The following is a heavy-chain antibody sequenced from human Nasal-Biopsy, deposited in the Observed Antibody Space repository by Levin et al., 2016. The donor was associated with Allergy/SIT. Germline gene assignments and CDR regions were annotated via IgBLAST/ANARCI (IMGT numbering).Heavy chain of an antibody. CDR2: IYSGSTYI. D-gene: IGHD1-1*01. J-gene: IGHJ3*02. V-gene: IGHV3-21*01. CDR3: AREFHLDRLLLDGLEI. CDR1: GFSFSRYS. Sequence: GGSLRLSCTVSGFSFSRYSMNWVRQAPGRGLEWVAAIYSGSTYIYYADSVKGRFTISRDNAKNSLYLQMDSLTAEDTAVYYCAREFHLDRLLLDGLEIWGQGTTVTVSS.